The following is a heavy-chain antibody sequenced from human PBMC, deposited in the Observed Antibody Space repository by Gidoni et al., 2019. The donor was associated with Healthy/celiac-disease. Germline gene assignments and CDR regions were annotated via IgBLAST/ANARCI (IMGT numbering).Heavy chain of an antibody. CDR2: IYHNGST. Sequence: QVQLQESGPGLVKPSETLSLTCAVSGYSISSGYYWGWIRQPPGKGLEWIVSIYHNGSTYYNPSLKSRVTISVDTSKNQFSLKLSSVTAADTAVYYCARSIAAAGLYYFDYWGQGTLVTVAS. V-gene: IGHV4-38-2*01. CDR3: ARSIAAAGLYYFDY. CDR1: GYSISSGYY. J-gene: IGHJ4*02. D-gene: IGHD6-13*01.